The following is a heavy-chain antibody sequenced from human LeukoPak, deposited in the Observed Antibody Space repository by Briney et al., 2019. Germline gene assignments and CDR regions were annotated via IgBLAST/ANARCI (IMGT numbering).Heavy chain of an antibody. V-gene: IGHV4-34*01. CDR3: ARDLPDSSSSYYYYYYDMDV. J-gene: IGHJ6*02. CDR1: GGSFSGYY. D-gene: IGHD6-6*01. CDR2: INHSGST. Sequence: SETLSLTCAVYGGSFSGYYWSWIRQPPGKGLEWIGEINHSGSTNYNPSLKSRVTISVDTSKNQFSLKLSSVTAADTAVCYCARDLPDSSSSYYYYYYDMDVWGQGTTVTVSS.